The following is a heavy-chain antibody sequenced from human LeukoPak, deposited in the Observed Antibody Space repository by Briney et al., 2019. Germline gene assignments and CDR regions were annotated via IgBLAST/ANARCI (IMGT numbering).Heavy chain of an antibody. V-gene: IGHV3-21*01. CDR1: GFTFSSYS. CDR2: ISSSSSYI. D-gene: IGHD3-3*01. Sequence: GGSLRLSCAASGFTFSSYSMNWVRQAPGKGLEWVSSISSSSSYIYYADSVKGRFTISRDNAKNSLYLQMNSLRAEDTAVYYCARGGNDFWSGYPKGPFDYWGQGTLVTVSS. CDR3: ARGGNDFWSGYPKGPFDY. J-gene: IGHJ4*02.